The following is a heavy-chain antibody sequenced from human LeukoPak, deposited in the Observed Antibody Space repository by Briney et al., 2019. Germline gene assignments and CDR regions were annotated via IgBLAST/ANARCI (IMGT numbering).Heavy chain of an antibody. CDR2: IYTSGST. CDR3: ARVANYYDSSGYSTVFDY. V-gene: IGHV4-4*07. J-gene: IGHJ4*02. CDR1: GGSISSYY. Sequence: PSETLSLTCTVSGGSISSYYWSWIRQPAGKGLEWIGRIYTSGSTNYNPSLKSRVTMSVDTSKNQFSLKLSSVTAADTAVYYCARVANYYDSSGYSTVFDYWGREPWSPSPQ. D-gene: IGHD3-22*01.